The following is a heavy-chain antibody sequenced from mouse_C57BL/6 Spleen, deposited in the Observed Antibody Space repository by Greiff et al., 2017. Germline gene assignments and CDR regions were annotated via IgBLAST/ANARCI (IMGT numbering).Heavy chain of an antibody. CDR3: ARVGIYDSNHFAY. Sequence: VQLQQSGAELMKPGASVKVSCKASGYTFTGYWIEWVKQRPGHGLEWIGEILPGSGSTNYNEKFKGKATFTADTSSNTAYMQLSSLTSEDSAIYYCARVGIYDSNHFAYWGQGTLVTVSA. J-gene: IGHJ3*01. CDR2: ILPGSGST. V-gene: IGHV1-9*01. D-gene: IGHD2-5*01. CDR1: GYTFTGYW.